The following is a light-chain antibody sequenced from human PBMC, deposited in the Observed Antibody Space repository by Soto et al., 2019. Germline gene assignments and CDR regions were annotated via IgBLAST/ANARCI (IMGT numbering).Light chain of an antibody. CDR3: NSYASTKSVV. CDR1: SGDVGGYNF. V-gene: IGLV2-14*03. Sequence: QSGLTQPASVSGSPGQSVTISCTGTSGDVGGYNFVSWYQQHPGKAPKLMIYDVTDRPSGVSNRFSGSKSGNTASLTISGLQAEDEADYYCNSYASTKSVVFGGGTKLTVL. CDR2: DVT. J-gene: IGLJ2*01.